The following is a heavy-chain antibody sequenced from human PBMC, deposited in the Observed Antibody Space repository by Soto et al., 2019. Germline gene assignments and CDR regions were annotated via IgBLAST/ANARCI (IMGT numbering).Heavy chain of an antibody. CDR2: INHSGST. CDR3: ARVVFWSGYGVDP. D-gene: IGHD3-3*01. Sequence: PSETLSLTCAVYGGSFSGYYWSWIRQPPGKGLEWTGEINHSGSTNYNPSLKSRVTISVDTSKNQFSLKLSSVTAADTAVYYCARVVFWSGYGVDPWGQGTLVTVSS. CDR1: GGSFSGYY. V-gene: IGHV4-34*01. J-gene: IGHJ5*02.